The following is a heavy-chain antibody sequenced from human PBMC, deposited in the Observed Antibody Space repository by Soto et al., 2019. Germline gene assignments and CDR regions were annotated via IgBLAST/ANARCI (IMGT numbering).Heavy chain of an antibody. CDR2: INHSGST. CDR3: ARELRLHCIRRYYYYGMDV. CDR1: GGSFSGYY. J-gene: IGHJ6*02. Sequence: SETLSLSCAVYGGSFSGYYWSWIRQPPGKGLEWIGEINHSGSTNYNPSLKSRVTISVDTSKNQFSLKLSSVTAADTAVYYCARELRLHCIRRYYYYGMDVWGQATTVTVSS. V-gene: IGHV4-34*01. D-gene: IGHD1-1*01.